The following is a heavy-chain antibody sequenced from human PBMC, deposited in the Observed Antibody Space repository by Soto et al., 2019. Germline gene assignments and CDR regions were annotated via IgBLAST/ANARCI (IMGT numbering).Heavy chain of an antibody. J-gene: IGHJ4*02. Sequence: EVQLVESGGGLVQPGGSLRLSCAASGFTFSSYWMTWVRQAPGKGLEWVANIKEDGSEKYYVDSVKGRCTISRDNAKNSLYLQMNSKRAEETAVYYCARDVGSSSLGGSVDHWGQGPLVTVSS. CDR1: GFTFSSYW. CDR2: IKEDGSEK. CDR3: ARDVGSSSLGGSVDH. V-gene: IGHV3-7*01. D-gene: IGHD6-6*01.